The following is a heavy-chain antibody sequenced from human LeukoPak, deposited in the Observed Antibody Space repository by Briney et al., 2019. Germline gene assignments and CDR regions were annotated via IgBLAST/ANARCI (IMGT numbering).Heavy chain of an antibody. CDR3: ARGGRYSGSYYDY. CDR1: GGSFSGYY. Sequence: PSETLSLTCAVYGGSFSGYYWSWIRQPPGKGLEWIGEINHSGSTNYNPSLKSRVTISVDTSKNQFSLKLSSVTAADTAVYYCARGGRYSGSYYDYWGQGTLVTVSS. CDR2: INHSGST. J-gene: IGHJ4*02. D-gene: IGHD1-26*01. V-gene: IGHV4-34*01.